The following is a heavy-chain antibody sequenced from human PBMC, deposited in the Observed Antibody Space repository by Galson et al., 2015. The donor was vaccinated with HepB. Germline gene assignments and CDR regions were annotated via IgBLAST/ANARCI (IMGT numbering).Heavy chain of an antibody. CDR2: ISYDGSNK. D-gene: IGHD1-1*01. V-gene: IGHV3-30-3*01. CDR3: ASEGGLERRNLYYYYYYGMDV. CDR1: GFTFSSYA. Sequence: SLRLSCAASGFTFSSYAMHWVRQAPGKGLEWVAVISYDGSNKYYADSVKGRFTISRDNSKNTLYLQMNSLRAEDTAVYYCASEGGLERRNLYYYYYYGMDVWGQGTTVTVSS. J-gene: IGHJ6*02.